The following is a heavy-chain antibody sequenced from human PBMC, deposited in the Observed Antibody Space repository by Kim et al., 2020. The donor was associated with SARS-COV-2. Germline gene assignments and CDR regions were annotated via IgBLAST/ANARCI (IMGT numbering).Heavy chain of an antibody. Sequence: SETLSLTCTVSGGSISSSSYYWGWIRQPPGKGLEWIGSIYYSGSTYYNPSLKSRVTISVDTSKNQFSLKLSSVTAADTAVYYCARHGPPEIIAAAGTMGDAFDIWGQGTMVTVSS. D-gene: IGHD6-13*01. J-gene: IGHJ3*02. CDR3: ARHGPPEIIAAAGTMGDAFDI. CDR2: IYYSGST. V-gene: IGHV4-39*01. CDR1: GGSISSSSYY.